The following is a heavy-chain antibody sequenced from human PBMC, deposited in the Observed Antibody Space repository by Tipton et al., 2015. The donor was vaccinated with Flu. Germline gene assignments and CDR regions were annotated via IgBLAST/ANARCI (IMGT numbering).Heavy chain of an antibody. Sequence: QSGPEVKKPGASVKVSCKASGYTFTSYAMHWVRQAPGQRLEWMGWINAGNGNTKYSQEFQGRVTITRDTSASTAYMELSSLRSEDMAVYYCAVLSSSGDAFDIWGQGTMVTVSS. J-gene: IGHJ3*02. D-gene: IGHD6-13*01. V-gene: IGHV1-3*03. CDR2: INAGNGNT. CDR1: GYTFTSYA. CDR3: AVLSSSGDAFDI.